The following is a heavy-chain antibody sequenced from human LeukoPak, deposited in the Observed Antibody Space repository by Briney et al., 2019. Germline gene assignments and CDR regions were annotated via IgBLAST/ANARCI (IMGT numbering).Heavy chain of an antibody. CDR1: GFTVSSNY. CDR3: AKEFYCSSTSCYRGFDY. J-gene: IGHJ4*02. V-gene: IGHV3-53*05. CDR2: IYSGGST. Sequence: GGSLRLSCAASGFTVSSNYMSWVRQAPGKGLEWVSVIYSGGSTYYADSVKGRFTISRDNSKNTLYLQMNSLRAEDTAVYYCAKEFYCSSTSCYRGFDYWGQGTLVTVSS. D-gene: IGHD2-2*02.